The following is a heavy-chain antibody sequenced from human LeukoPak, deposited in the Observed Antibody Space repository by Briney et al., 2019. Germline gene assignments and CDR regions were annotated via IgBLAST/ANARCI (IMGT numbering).Heavy chain of an antibody. CDR3: AKRYRHSGYYFDY. V-gene: IGHV3-23*01. Sequence: GGSLRLSCAASGFTFSSYAMSWVRQAPGKGLEWVSAISGSGGSTYYADSVKGRFTISRDNSKNTLYLQMNSLRAEDTVVYYCAKRYRHSGYYFDYWGQGTLVTVSS. CDR1: GFTFSSYA. CDR2: ISGSGGST. D-gene: IGHD1-26*01. J-gene: IGHJ4*02.